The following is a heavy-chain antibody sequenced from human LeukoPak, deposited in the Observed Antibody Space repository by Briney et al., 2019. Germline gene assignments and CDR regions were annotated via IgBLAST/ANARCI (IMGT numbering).Heavy chain of an antibody. D-gene: IGHD6-19*01. J-gene: IGHJ4*02. CDR3: ARAHSGSGWYGGLFDY. V-gene: IGHV3-66*02. CDR1: GFTVSSNY. CDR2: IYSGGST. Sequence: GGSLRLSCAASGFTVSSNYMSWVRQAPGKGLERVSVIYSGGSTYYADSVKGRFTISRDNSKNTLYLQMNSLRAEDTAVYYCARAHSGSGWYGGLFDYWGQGTLVTVSS.